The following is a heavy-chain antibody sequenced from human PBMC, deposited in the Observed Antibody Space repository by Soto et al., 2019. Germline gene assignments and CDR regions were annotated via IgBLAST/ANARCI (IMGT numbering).Heavy chain of an antibody. CDR1: GGSISSSSYY. D-gene: IGHD2-15*01. CDR2: IYYSGST. CDR3: VRSCYSCYYYGMDV. J-gene: IGHJ6*02. Sequence: SETLSLTCTVSGGSISSSSYYWGWIRQPPGKGLEWIGSIYYSGSTYYNPSLKSRVTISVDTSKNQFSLKLSSVTAADTAVYYCVRSCYSCYYYGMDVWGQGTTVTVLL. V-gene: IGHV4-39*01.